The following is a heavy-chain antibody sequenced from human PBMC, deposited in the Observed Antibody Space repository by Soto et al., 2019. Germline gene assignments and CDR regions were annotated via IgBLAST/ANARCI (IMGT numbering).Heavy chain of an antibody. CDR1: GGSISSYY. CDR2: IYYSGSN. CDR3: ARRSYCSGGSCHDY. V-gene: IGHV4-59*01. Sequence: QVQLQESGPGLVKPSETLSLTCTVSGGSISSYYWSWIRQPPGKGLEWIGYIYYSGSNNYHPSLKSRVTISVVTSKNQVSQALSSVPAADTAVYYWARRSYCSGGSCHDYWGQGTLVTVSS. J-gene: IGHJ4*02. D-gene: IGHD2-15*01.